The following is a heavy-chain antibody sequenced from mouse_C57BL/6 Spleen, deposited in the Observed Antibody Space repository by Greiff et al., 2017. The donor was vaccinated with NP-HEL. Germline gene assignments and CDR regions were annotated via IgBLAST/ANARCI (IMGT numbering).Heavy chain of an antibody. CDR2: ISSGSSTS. CDR3: ARGGYYGVYYAMDY. V-gene: IGHV5-17*01. D-gene: IGHD1-1*01. Sequence: DVKLVESGGGLVKPGGSLKLSCAASGFTFSDYGMHWVRQAPEKGLEWVAYISSGSSTSYYADTVKGRFTIFRDNATNILFLKMTSLRSEDTAMYYCARGGYYGVYYAMDYWGQGTSVTVSS. CDR1: GFTFSDYG. J-gene: IGHJ4*01.